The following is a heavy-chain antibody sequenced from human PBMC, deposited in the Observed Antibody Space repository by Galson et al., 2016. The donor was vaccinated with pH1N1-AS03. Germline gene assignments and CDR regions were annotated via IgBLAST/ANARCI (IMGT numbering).Heavy chain of an antibody. V-gene: IGHV3-23*01. CDR2: TSSSGGST. J-gene: IGHJ6*02. D-gene: IGHD1-1*01. CDR3: AEDRNDYRLHYFSGSAV. CDR1: GFTFTDFA. Sequence: SLRLSCATSGFTFTDFAVSWVRQAPGRGLEWVSATSSSGGSTYYAESVKGRFTISRDYSKNTVDLQQNSLRAADTAVYSCAEDRNDYRLHYFSGSAVWGQGTTVIVSS.